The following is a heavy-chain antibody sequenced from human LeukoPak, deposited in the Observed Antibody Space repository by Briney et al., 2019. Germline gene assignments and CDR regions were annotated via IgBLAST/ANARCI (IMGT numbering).Heavy chain of an antibody. Sequence: PGGSLRLSCAASGFTFSSYWMHWVRQAPGKGLVWVSRINSDGSSTSYADSVKGRFTISRDNAKNTLYLQMNSLRAEDTAVYYCARVGRDGDYVYYYYYYMDVWGKGTTVTVSS. D-gene: IGHD4-17*01. J-gene: IGHJ6*03. CDR3: ARVGRDGDYVYYYYYYMDV. CDR2: INSDGSST. V-gene: IGHV3-74*01. CDR1: GFTFSSYW.